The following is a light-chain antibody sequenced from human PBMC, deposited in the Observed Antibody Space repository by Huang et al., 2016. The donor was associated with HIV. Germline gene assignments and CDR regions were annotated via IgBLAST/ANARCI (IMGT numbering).Light chain of an antibody. V-gene: IGKV3-20*01. CDR2: GAS. CDR1: QSVSSSY. CDR3: QQYGSSPT. Sequence: EIVLTQSPGTLSLSPGERATLSCRASQSVSSSYLAWYQQKPGQAPRRLIYGASSRATDIPDRFSGSGSGTDFTLTISRLEPEDFAVYSCQQYGSSPTFGGGTKVEIK. J-gene: IGKJ4*01.